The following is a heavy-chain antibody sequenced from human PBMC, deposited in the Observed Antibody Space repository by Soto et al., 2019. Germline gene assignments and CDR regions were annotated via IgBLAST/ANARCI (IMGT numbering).Heavy chain of an antibody. CDR3: ARDTKTASGQWYFDL. J-gene: IGHJ2*01. CDR2: ISHGGNT. CDR1: SDSIDSSDW. Sequence: QAQLQESDPGLVKPSETLSLTCTVFSDSIDSSDWWNWVRQSPGRGLEWIGEISHGGNTNYNPSLMSRVTISVDMSKNQFSLNVNSVTAADTAVYYCARDTKTASGQWYFDLWGRGTLVTVSS. D-gene: IGHD1-26*01. V-gene: IGHV4-4*02.